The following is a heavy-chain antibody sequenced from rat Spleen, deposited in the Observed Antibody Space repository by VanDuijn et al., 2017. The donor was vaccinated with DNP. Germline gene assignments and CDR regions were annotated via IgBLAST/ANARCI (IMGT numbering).Heavy chain of an antibody. J-gene: IGHJ1*01. Sequence: EVQLVESGGGLVQPGRSMKLSCVASGFTFSDYYMAWVRQAPTKGLEWVASIRYDGGSTYYRDSVKGRFTISRDNAKSTLYLQMDSLRSEETATYYCARHWYFDFWGPGTMVTVSS. CDR2: IRYDGGST. CDR1: GFTFSDYY. CDR3: ARHWYFDF. V-gene: IGHV5S11*01.